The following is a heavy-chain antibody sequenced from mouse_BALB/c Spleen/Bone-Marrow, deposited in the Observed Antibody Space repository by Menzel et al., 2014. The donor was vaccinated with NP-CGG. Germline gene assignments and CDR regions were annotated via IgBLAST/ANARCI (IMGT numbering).Heavy chain of an antibody. Sequence: QVQLQQSGAELAKPGASVKMSCKASGYTFTSYWMHWVKQRPGQGLEWIGYINPSTGYTEYNQKFKDKATSTADKSSSTAYMQLSSLTSEDSAVYYCARERYAGYYFDYWGQGTTLTVSS. CDR3: ARERYAGYYFDY. CDR1: GYTFTSYW. D-gene: IGHD2-3*01. CDR2: INPSTGYT. V-gene: IGHV1-7*01. J-gene: IGHJ2*01.